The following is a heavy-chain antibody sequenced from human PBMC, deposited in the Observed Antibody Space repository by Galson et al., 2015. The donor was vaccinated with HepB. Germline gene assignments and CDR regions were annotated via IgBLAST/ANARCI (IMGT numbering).Heavy chain of an antibody. J-gene: IGHJ4*02. V-gene: IGHV3-7*03. Sequence: SLRLSCAASGFTFSSYWMSWVRQAPGKGLEWAANIKQDGSEKYYVDSVKGRFTISRDNAKNSLYLQMNSLRAEDTAVYYCARGEVTMIVGIYGTFDYWGQGTLVTVSS. CDR3: ARGEVTMIVGIYGTFDY. CDR2: IKQDGSEK. CDR1: GFTFSSYW. D-gene: IGHD3-22*01.